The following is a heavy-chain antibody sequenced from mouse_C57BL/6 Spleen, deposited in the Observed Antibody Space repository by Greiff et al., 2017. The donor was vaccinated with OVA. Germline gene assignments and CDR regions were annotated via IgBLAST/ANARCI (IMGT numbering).Heavy chain of an antibody. CDR2: ISDGGSYT. D-gene: IGHD1-2*01. V-gene: IGHV5-4*01. Sequence: EVKLQESGGGLVKPGGSLKLSCAASGFTFSSYAMSWVRQTPEKRLEWVATISDGGSYTYYPDNVKGRFTISRDNAKNNLYLQMSHLKSEDTAMYYCARDRVTTAPYYAMDYWGQGTSVTVSS. CDR3: ARDRVTTAPYYAMDY. J-gene: IGHJ4*01. CDR1: GFTFSSYA.